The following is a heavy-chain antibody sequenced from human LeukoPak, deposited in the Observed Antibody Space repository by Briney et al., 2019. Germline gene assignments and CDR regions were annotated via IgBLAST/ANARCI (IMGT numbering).Heavy chain of an antibody. V-gene: IGHV1-18*01. J-gene: IGHJ4*02. CDR2: ISGYDGNI. D-gene: IGHD1-26*01. Sequence: VASVKVSCKASGYTFSNYGMTWVRQAPGQGLEWLGWISGYDGNINYAQKFEDRVTLSTDTSTSTAYMDLTNLRSDDTAVHYCARRWELDFWGQGTLVTVSS. CDR1: GYTFSNYG. CDR3: ARRWELDF.